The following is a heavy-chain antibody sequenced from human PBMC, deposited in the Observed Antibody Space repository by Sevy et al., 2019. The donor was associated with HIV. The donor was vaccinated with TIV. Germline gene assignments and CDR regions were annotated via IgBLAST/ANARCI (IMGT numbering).Heavy chain of an antibody. CDR3: ASDYDSSGYYFNY. Sequence: GGSLRISCAASGFTVSSNYMSWVRQAPGKGLEWVSVIYSGGSTYYADSVKGRFTISRDNSKNTLYLQMNSLRAEDTAVYYCASDYDSSGYYFNYWGQGTLVTVSS. V-gene: IGHV3-53*01. J-gene: IGHJ4*02. CDR1: GFTVSSNY. CDR2: IYSGGST. D-gene: IGHD3-22*01.